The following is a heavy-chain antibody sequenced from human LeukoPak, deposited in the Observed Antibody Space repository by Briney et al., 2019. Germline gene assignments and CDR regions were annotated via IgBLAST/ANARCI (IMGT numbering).Heavy chain of an antibody. J-gene: IGHJ6*02. D-gene: IGHD3-10*01. V-gene: IGHV3-21*01. CDR3: ATLATAENTWFGENV. CDR1: GFTFSAYT. CDR2: ISSSSIYI. Sequence: GGSLRLSCAASGFTFSAYTMNWVRQAPGQGLEWVSSISSSSIYIYYADSVKGRFTISRDNAKNSLYLQMNNLRAEDTAVYYCATLATAENTWFGENVWGQGTTVTVSS.